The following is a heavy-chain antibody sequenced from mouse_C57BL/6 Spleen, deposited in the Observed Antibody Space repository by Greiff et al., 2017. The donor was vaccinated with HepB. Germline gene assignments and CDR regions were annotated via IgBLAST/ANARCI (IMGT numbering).Heavy chain of an antibody. Sequence: EVMLVESGGGLVQPGGSLKLSCAASGFTFSDYYMYWVRQTPEKRLEWVAYISNGGGSTYYPDTVKGRFTISRDNAKNTLYLQMSRLKSEDTAMYYCARHNWDVGFAYWGQGTLVTVSA. V-gene: IGHV5-12*01. D-gene: IGHD4-1*01. CDR3: ARHNWDVGFAY. CDR2: ISNGGGST. CDR1: GFTFSDYY. J-gene: IGHJ3*01.